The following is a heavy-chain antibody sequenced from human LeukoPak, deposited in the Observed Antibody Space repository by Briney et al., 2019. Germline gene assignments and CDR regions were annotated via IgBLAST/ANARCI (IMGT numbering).Heavy chain of an antibody. CDR2: INPSGGST. Sequence: ASVKVSFKASGYTFTSYYMHWVRQAPGQGLEWIGIINPSGGSTSYAQKFQGRVTMTRDTSTSTVYMELSSLRSEDTAVYYCARDSPVVPAAIFYNYSGMDVWGQGTTVTVSS. V-gene: IGHV1-46*01. J-gene: IGHJ6*02. CDR1: GYTFTSYY. D-gene: IGHD2-2*01. CDR3: ARDSPVVPAAIFYNYSGMDV.